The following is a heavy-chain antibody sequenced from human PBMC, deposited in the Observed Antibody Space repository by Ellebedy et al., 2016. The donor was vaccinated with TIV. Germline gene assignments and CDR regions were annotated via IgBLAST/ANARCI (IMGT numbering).Heavy chain of an antibody. CDR3: ASGFSYGLLDY. CDR1: GGSISSYY. D-gene: IGHD5-18*01. J-gene: IGHJ4*02. CDR2: IYYSGST. Sequence: MPSETLSLTCSVSGGSISSYYWSWIRQPQGKGLEWIGNIYYSGSTNYNPSLKSRVTISVETSKNQFSLKLRSVTAADTAVFYCASGFSYGLLDYWGQGTLVAVSS. V-gene: IGHV4-59*01.